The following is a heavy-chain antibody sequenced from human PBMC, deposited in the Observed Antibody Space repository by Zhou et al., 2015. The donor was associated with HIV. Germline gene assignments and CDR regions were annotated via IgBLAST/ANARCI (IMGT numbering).Heavy chain of an antibody. CDR2: IIPIFGTA. D-gene: IGHD3-10*01. CDR1: GGTFSSYA. CDR3: ARDQWGVGGFGEPKPVGCGRWVVPTP. Sequence: QVQLVQSGAEVKKPGSSVKVSCKASGGTFSSYAISWVRQAPGQGLEWMGGIIPIFGTANYAQKFQGRVTITADESTSTAYMELSSLRSEDTAVYYCARDQWGVGGFGEPKPVGCGRWVVPTPWG. J-gene: IGHJ5*02. V-gene: IGHV1-69*12.